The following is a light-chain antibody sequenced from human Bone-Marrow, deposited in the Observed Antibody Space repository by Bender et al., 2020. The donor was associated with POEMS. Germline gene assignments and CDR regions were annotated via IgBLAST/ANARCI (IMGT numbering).Light chain of an antibody. CDR2: DDA. Sequence: SYVVTQPPSVSVAPGQTARITCGGDNIARENVHWYQQKPGQAPVLVVYDDADRPSGIPERFSGSNSGNTATLAISRVEAGDEADYYCQVWASGSEQVVFGGGTKLLVL. CDR3: QVWASGSEQVV. V-gene: IGLV3-21*02. J-gene: IGLJ2*01. CDR1: NIAREN.